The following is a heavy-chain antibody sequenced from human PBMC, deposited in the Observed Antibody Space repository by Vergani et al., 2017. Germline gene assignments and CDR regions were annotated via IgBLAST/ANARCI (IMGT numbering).Heavy chain of an antibody. D-gene: IGHD5-18*01. V-gene: IGHV1-69*01. Sequence: QVQLVQSGAEVKKPGSSVKVSCKASGGTFSSYAISWVRQAPGQGLEWMGGIIPIFGTANYAQKFQGRVTITADESTSTAYMELSSLRSEDTAVYYCARDGPRXDSYGWDYYYYMDVWGKGTTVTVSS. CDR3: ARDGPRXDSYGWDYYYYMDV. CDR2: IIPIFGTA. CDR1: GGTFSSYA. J-gene: IGHJ6*03.